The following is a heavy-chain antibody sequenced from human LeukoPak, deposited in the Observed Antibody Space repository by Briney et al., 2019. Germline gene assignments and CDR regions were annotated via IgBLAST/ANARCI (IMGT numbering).Heavy chain of an antibody. Sequence: GASVKVSCKASGYTFTSYDINWLRQATGQGLEWMGWMNPNSGNTGYAQKFQGRVTITRNTSISTAYMELSSLRSEDTAVYYCARARGCSSTGCYLYYYYMDVWGKGTTVTVSS. CDR2: MNPNSGNT. D-gene: IGHD2-2*01. J-gene: IGHJ6*03. CDR3: ARARGCSSTGCYLYYYYMDV. CDR1: GYTFTSYD. V-gene: IGHV1-8*03.